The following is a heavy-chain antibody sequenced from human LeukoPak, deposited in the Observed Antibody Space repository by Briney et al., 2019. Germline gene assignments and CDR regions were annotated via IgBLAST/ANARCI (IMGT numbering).Heavy chain of an antibody. CDR1: GFTLGKYI. CDR3: AKWGGPETIGTIWYGPLDP. Sequence: LSGGCLRLSCTTSGFTLGKYIMTWVRQAPGNELEWVSLIGGVDDMTVDAAAVKGRFRRSRNDSKNTVFLPINSLRVEDTAKYYCAKWGGPETIGTIWYGPLDPWGQGTQVTVSS. J-gene: IGHJ5*02. V-gene: IGHV3-23*01. D-gene: IGHD2-2*01. CDR2: IGGVDDMT.